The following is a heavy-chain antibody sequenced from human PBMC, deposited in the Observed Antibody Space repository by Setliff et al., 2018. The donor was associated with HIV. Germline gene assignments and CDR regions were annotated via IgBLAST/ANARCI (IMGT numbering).Heavy chain of an antibody. Sequence: SVKVSCKASGGFSNYAINWVRQAPGQGLEWMGGIIPVSGTSNYAQKFQGRVTITADESTSTTYMEVTSLRFEDTAVYYCARVGWGSFTDYWGQGTLVTVSS. CDR1: GGFSNYA. V-gene: IGHV1-69*13. J-gene: IGHJ4*02. CDR2: IIPVSGTS. CDR3: ARVGWGSFTDY. D-gene: IGHD3-16*01.